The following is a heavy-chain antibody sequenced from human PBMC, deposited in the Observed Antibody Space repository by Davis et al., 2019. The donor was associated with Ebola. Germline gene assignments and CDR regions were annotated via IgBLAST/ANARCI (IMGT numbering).Heavy chain of an antibody. V-gene: IGHV3-15*01. D-gene: IGHD6-13*01. CDR1: GFTFSNAW. CDR2: IKSKTDGGTT. Sequence: GSLRLSCAASGFTFSNAWMSWVRQAPGKGLEWVGRIKSKTDGGTTDYAAPVKGRFTISRDDSKNTLYLQMNSLKTEDTAVYDCTDSWYYYGMDVWGKGTTVTVSS. J-gene: IGHJ6*04. CDR3: TDSWYYYGMDV.